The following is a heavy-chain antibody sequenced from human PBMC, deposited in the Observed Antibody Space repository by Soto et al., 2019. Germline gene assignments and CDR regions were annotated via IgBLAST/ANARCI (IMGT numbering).Heavy chain of an antibody. J-gene: IGHJ4*02. CDR1: GGSISSYY. Sequence: SETLSLTCTVSGGSISSYYWSWIRQPPGKGLEWIGYIYYSGSTNYNPSHKSRVTISVDTSKNQFSLKLSSVTAADTAVYYCASNRYFDWLYFDYWGQGTLVTAPQ. CDR3: ASNRYFDWLYFDY. V-gene: IGHV4-59*01. CDR2: IYYSGST. D-gene: IGHD3-9*01.